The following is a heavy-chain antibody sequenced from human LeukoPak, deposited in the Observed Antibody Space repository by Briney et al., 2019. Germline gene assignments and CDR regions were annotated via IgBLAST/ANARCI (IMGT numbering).Heavy chain of an antibody. V-gene: IGHV4-4*09. CDR3: ARHELDERGYSGYDLDY. CDR1: GGSISSYY. J-gene: IGHJ4*02. D-gene: IGHD5-12*01. CDR2: IYTSGST. Sequence: PSETLSLTCTVSGGSISSYYWSWIRQPPGKGLEGIGDIYTSGSTNYNPSLKSRVTISVDTSKNQFSLKLSSVTAADTAVYYCARHELDERGYSGYDLDYWGQGTLVTVSS.